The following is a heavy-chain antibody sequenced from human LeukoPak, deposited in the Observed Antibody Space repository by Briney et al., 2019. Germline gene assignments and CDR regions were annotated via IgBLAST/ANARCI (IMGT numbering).Heavy chain of an antibody. CDR3: TKVRGVTIDYYYYYMAV. D-gene: IGHD4-17*01. CDR2: ISGRGDST. J-gene: IGHJ6*03. V-gene: IGHV3-23*01. Sequence: GGSLRLSCAASGFTFSTYAMTWVRQAPGKGLEWVSVISGRGDSTYYADSVKGRCSISRDNSTNTVYLHMNSLSAGDTASYYFTKVRGVTIDYYYYYMAVWGKGTTVTVSS. CDR1: GFTFSTYA.